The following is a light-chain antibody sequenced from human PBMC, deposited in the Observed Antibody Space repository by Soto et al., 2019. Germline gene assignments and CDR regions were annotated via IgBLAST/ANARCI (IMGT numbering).Light chain of an antibody. V-gene: IGKV3-20*01. CDR1: QSVSSSY. CDR3: QQYGSSPLT. CDR2: GAT. Sequence: EIVLTQSPGTLSLSPGERATLSCRASQSVSSSYLAWYQQKPGQAPRFLIYGATTRASGIPDRFSGSGSGTDFTLTISRLEPEDCAVYYCQQYGSSPLTFGGGTKVEIK. J-gene: IGKJ4*01.